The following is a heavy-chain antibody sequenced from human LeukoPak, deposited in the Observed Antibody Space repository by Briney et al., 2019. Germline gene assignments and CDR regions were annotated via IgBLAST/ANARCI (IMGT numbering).Heavy chain of an antibody. CDR1: GFTFSSYA. Sequence: GGSLRLSCAASGFTFSSYAMSWVRQAPGKGLEWVSAISGSGGSTYYADSVKGRFTISRDNSKNTLYLQMNSLRAEDTAVYYCAKESGLRYFDWLFHSSNWFDPWGQGTLVTVSS. CDR3: AKESGLRYFDWLFHSSNWFDP. J-gene: IGHJ5*02. CDR2: ISGSGGST. V-gene: IGHV3-23*01. D-gene: IGHD3-9*01.